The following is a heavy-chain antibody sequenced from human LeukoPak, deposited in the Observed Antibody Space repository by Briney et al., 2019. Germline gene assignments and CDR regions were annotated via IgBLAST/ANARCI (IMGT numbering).Heavy chain of an antibody. D-gene: IGHD6-13*01. CDR1: GGSISSSSYY. J-gene: IGHJ4*02. CDR2: IYYDRST. CDR3: ARSPGIAAADHFDY. V-gene: IGHV4-39*01. Sequence: PSETLSLTCTVSGGSISSSSYYWGWIRQPPGKGLEWIGNIYYDRSTYYNPSLKSRVTISVDTSKNQFSLKLSSVTAADTAVYYCARSPGIAAADHFDYWGQGTLVTVSS.